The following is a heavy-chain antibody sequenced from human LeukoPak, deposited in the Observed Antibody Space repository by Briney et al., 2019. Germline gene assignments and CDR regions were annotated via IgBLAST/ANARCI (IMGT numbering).Heavy chain of an antibody. CDR3: ARGITMVRGVIRYYYYGMDV. J-gene: IGHJ6*02. CDR2: INWNGGST. V-gene: IGHV3-20*01. Sequence: PGGSLRLSCAASGFTFDDYGMSWVRHAPGKGLGWVSGINWNGGSTGYADSVKGRFTISRDNAKNSLYLQMNSLRAEDTALYHCARGITMVRGVIRYYYYGMDVWGQGTTVTVSS. CDR1: GFTFDDYG. D-gene: IGHD3-10*01.